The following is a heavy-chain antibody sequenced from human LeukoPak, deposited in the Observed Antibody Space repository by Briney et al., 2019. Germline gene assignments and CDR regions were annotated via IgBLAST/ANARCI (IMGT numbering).Heavy chain of an antibody. Sequence: SETLSLTCTVSGGSISSSSYYWGWIRQPPGKGLEWIGEINHSGSTNYNPSLKSRVTISVDTSKNQFSLKLSSVTAADTAVYYCARWYYYYGMDVWGQGTTVTVSS. CDR2: INHSGST. CDR3: ARWYYYYGMDV. CDR1: GGSISSSSYY. J-gene: IGHJ6*02. V-gene: IGHV4-39*07.